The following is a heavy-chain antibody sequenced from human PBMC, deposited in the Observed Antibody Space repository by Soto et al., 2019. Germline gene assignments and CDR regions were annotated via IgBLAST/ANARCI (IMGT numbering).Heavy chain of an antibody. Sequence: PGGSLRLSCAASGFTFSSCSMNGVRQAPGKGLEWVSYISSSSSTIYYADSVKGRFTISRDNAKNSLYLQMHSLRDGDTDVYYCARVKVVTATDFWGQGTLVAVSS. CDR2: ISSSSSTI. CDR3: ARVKVVTATDF. D-gene: IGHD2-21*02. V-gene: IGHV3-48*02. J-gene: IGHJ4*02. CDR1: GFTFSSCS.